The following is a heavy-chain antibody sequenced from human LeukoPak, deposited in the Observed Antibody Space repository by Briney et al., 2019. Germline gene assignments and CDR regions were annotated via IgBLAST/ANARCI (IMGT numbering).Heavy chain of an antibody. D-gene: IGHD6-13*01. CDR3: ARDSSSWSNYFDY. Sequence: GGSLRPSCAASGFTFSSYSMDWVRQAPGKGLEWVSSISSSSSYIYYADSVKGRFTISRDNAKNSLYLQMNSLRAEDTAVYYCARDSSSWSNYFDYWGQGTLVTVSS. CDR1: GFTFSSYS. V-gene: IGHV3-21*01. J-gene: IGHJ4*02. CDR2: ISSSSSYI.